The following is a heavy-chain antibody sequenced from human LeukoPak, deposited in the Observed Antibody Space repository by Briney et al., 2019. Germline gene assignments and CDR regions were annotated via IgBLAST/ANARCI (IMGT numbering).Heavy chain of an antibody. CDR2: ISYDGSNK. D-gene: IGHD6-13*01. J-gene: IGHJ4*02. Sequence: PGRSLRLSCAASGFTFSSYGVHWVRQAPGKGLEWVAVISYDGSNKYYADSVKGRFTISRDNSKNTLYLQMNSLRAEDTAVYYCAKDLSSSWSLDYWGQGTLVTVSS. CDR1: GFTFSSYG. CDR3: AKDLSSSWSLDY. V-gene: IGHV3-30*18.